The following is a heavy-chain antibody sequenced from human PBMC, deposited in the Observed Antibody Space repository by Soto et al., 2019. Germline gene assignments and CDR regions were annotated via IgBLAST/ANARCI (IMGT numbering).Heavy chain of an antibody. V-gene: IGHV3-30*18. Sequence: QVQLVESGGGVVQPGRSLRLSCAASGFTFSSHGMHWVRQAPGKGLEWLSVISPDGTEDYYADSVRGRFTISRDNSKNTLYLQMNSLRPEDTAVYYCTNDRSGGCGGDCHLDYWGQGSLVSVSS. CDR3: TNDRSGGCGGDCHLDY. J-gene: IGHJ4*01. D-gene: IGHD2-21*02. CDR1: GFTFSSHG. CDR2: ISPDGTED.